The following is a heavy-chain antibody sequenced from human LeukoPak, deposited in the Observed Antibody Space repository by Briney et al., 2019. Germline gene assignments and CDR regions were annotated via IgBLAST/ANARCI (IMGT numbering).Heavy chain of an antibody. CDR3: ARGGQLVSENRYYYGMDV. J-gene: IGHJ6*02. V-gene: IGHV4-59*12. CDR2: IYYSGST. D-gene: IGHD6-13*01. Sequence: PSETLSLTCTVSGGSISSYYWSWIRQPPGKGLEWIGYIYYSGSTNYNPSLKSRVTISVDTSKNQFSLKLSSVTAADTAVYYCARGGQLVSENRYYYGMDVWGQGTTVTVSS. CDR1: GGSISSYY.